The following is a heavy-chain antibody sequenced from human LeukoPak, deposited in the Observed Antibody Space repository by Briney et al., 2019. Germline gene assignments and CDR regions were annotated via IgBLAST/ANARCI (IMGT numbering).Heavy chain of an antibody. V-gene: IGHV1-18*01. CDR3: GRGPRAGAGKTSYSTYRDF. D-gene: IGHD1/OR15-1a*01. CDR1: GYTFTSYG. Sequence: WASVKVSCKASGYTFTSYGISWVRQAPGQGLEWMGWISAYNGNTNYAQKLQGRVTMTTDTSTSTAYMELRSLRSDDTAVYYCGRGPRAGAGKTSYSTYRDFWGKGTTSPVS. CDR2: ISAYNGNT. J-gene: IGHJ6*03.